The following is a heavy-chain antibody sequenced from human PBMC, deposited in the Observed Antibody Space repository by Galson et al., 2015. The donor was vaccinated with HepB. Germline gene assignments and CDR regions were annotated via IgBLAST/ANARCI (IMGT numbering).Heavy chain of an antibody. CDR3: ARDGKDTAMVVGYYFDY. V-gene: IGHV3-30*04. J-gene: IGHJ4*02. Sequence: SLRLSCAASGFTFSSYAMHWVRQAPGKGLEWVAVISYDGSNKYYADSVKGRFTISRDNSKNTLYLQMNSLRAEDTAVYYCARDGKDTAMVVGYYFDYWGQGTLVTVSS. CDR2: ISYDGSNK. CDR1: GFTFSSYA. D-gene: IGHD5-18*01.